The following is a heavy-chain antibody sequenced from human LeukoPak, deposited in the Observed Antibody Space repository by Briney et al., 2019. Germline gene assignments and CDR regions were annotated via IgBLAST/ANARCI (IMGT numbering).Heavy chain of an antibody. CDR1: GVSISSDENY. V-gene: IGHV4-30-4*01. D-gene: IGHD3-10*01. Sequence: SETLSLTCTVSGVSISSDENYWSWIRQPPGKCLEWIGYIYYSEITYYNPSLKSRVSISVDTSKNQFSLKLSSVIAADTAVYYCARVLSGSESLYYFDYWGQGALVTVSS. CDR3: ARVLSGSESLYYFDY. CDR2: IYYSEIT. J-gene: IGHJ4*02.